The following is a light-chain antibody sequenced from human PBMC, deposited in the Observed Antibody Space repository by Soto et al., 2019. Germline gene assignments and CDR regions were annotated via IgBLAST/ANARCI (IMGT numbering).Light chain of an antibody. V-gene: IGKV4-1*01. J-gene: IGKJ5*01. CDR1: QSVLYSSNNKNY. CDR3: QQYYSTLT. Sequence: DIVMTQSPDSLAVSLGERATINCKSNQSVLYSSNNKNYLAWYQQKPGQPPKLLIYWASTRESGVPDRFSGSGSGTDFTLTISSLQAEDVAVYYCQQYYSTLTFGQGTRLEIK. CDR2: WAS.